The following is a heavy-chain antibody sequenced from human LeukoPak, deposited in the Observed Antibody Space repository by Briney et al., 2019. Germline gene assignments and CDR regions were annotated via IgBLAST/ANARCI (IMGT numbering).Heavy chain of an antibody. CDR1: GGTFSSYT. J-gene: IGHJ3*02. V-gene: IGHV1-2*02. D-gene: IGHD2/OR15-2a*01. CDR3: AGGEYVFEAFDI. Sequence: ASVKVSCKASGGTFSSYTISWVRQAPGQGLEWMGWINPNSGGTNYAQKFQGRVTMTRDTSISTAYMELSRLRSDDTAVYYCAGGEYVFEAFDIWGQGTMVTVSS. CDR2: INPNSGGT.